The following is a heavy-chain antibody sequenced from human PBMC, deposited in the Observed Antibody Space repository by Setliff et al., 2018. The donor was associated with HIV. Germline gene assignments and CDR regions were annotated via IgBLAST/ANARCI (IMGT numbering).Heavy chain of an antibody. J-gene: IGHJ4*02. CDR1: GITVSGIY. V-gene: IGHV3-66*01. D-gene: IGHD3-22*01. CDR3: ARASYYYASSGWVDY. Sequence: PGGSLRLSCVASGITVSGIYMTWVRQAPGKGLEWVSVINGGTTTYYADSVKGRFTRSRDNAKNSLYLQMNSLRAEDTAVYYCARASYYYASSGWVDYWGQGTLVTVSS. CDR2: INGGTTT.